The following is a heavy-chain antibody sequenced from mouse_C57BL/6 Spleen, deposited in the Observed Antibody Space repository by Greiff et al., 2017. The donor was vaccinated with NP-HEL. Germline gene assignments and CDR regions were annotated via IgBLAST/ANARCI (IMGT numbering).Heavy chain of an antibody. CDR1: GFTFSDYY. CDR3: AREGNYGLAMDY. V-gene: IGHV5-16*01. CDR2: INYDGSST. D-gene: IGHD1-1*01. Sequence: EVQRVESEGGLVQPGSSMKLSCTASGFTFSDYYMAWVRQVPEKGLEWVANINYDGSSTYYLDSLKSRFIISRDNAKNILYLQMSSLKSEDTATYYCAREGNYGLAMDYWGQGTSVTVSS. J-gene: IGHJ4*01.